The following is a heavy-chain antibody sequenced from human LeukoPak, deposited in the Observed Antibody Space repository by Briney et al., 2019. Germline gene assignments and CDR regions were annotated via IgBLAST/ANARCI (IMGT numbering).Heavy chain of an antibody. CDR2: ISSYNGNT. D-gene: IGHD6-13*01. J-gene: IGHJ5*02. V-gene: IGHV1-18*01. Sequence: ASVKVSCKASVYTFTSYVIHEVRQAAGQGLEGMGWISSYNGNTNYAQKLQGRVSMTTDTSTRTAYMELRSLRSDARAVYYCARDRRFSSSSGSSWFDPWGQGTLVTVSS. CDR3: ARDRRFSSSSGSSWFDP. CDR1: VYTFTSYV.